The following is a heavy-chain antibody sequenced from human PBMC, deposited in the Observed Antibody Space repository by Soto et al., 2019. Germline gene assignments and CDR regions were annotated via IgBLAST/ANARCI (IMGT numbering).Heavy chain of an antibody. V-gene: IGHV4-31*03. Sequence: SETLSLTCTVSGGSISSGGYYWSWIRQHPGKGLEWIGYIYYSGSTYYNPSLKSRVTISVDTSKNQFSLKLSSVTAADTAVYYCAREVVGIAAAGTDNWFDPWGQGTLVTVSS. CDR3: AREVVGIAAAGTDNWFDP. D-gene: IGHD6-13*01. CDR1: GGSISSGGYY. CDR2: IYYSGST. J-gene: IGHJ5*02.